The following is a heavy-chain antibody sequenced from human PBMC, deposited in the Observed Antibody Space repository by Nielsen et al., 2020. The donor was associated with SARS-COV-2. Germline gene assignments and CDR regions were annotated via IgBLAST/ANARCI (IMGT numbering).Heavy chain of an antibody. Sequence: GGSLRLSCAASGFSVSRYFMSWVRQAPGKGLEWLSIIYRSDNSYYADSVKGRITISRDNAKNSLYLEMNSLRAEDTAIYYCARAGIAASTPEDYYYYGMDVWGQGTAVTVSS. CDR3: ARAGIAASTPEDYYYYGMDV. D-gene: IGHD6-13*01. CDR1: GFSVSRYF. V-gene: IGHV3-53*01. CDR2: IYRSDNS. J-gene: IGHJ6*02.